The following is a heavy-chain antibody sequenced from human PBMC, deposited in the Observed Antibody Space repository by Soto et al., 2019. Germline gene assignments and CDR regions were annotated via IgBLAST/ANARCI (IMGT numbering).Heavy chain of an antibody. CDR1: GYGFTTYG. CDR2: ISAHNGNT. CDR3: ARGRDGDY. V-gene: IGHV1-18*01. Sequence: QVHLVQSGAEVKKPGASVKVSCKGSGYGFTTYGITWVRQAPGQGLEWMAWISAHNGNTNYAQKLQGRVTVTRDTSTSTAYMELRRLRSDATAVYYCARGRDGDYWGQGALVTVSS. J-gene: IGHJ4*02. D-gene: IGHD6-6*01.